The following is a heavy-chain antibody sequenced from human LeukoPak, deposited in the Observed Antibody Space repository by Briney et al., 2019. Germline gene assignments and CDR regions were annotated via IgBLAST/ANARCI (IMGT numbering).Heavy chain of an antibody. Sequence: GGSLRLFCAASGFTFSSSAMSWVRQAPGKGLEWVSAISNNGGYTYYADSVQGRFTICRDNSKSTLCLQMNSLRAEDTAVYYCAKDKGDLFINWFDPWGQGTLVTVSS. V-gene: IGHV3-23*01. CDR3: AKDKGDLFINWFDP. CDR1: GFTFSSSA. J-gene: IGHJ5*02. D-gene: IGHD3-16*01. CDR2: ISNNGGYT.